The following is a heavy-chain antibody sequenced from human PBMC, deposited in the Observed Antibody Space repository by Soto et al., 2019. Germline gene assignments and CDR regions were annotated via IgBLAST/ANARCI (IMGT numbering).Heavy chain of an antibody. CDR3: AKDIWARLAYCGGDCYSIATPIDY. CDR2: ISWNSGSI. CDR1: GFTLSTYA. Sequence: GGSLRLSCVASGFTLSTYAMSWVRQAPGKGLEWVSGISWNSGSIGYADSVKGRFTISRDNAKNSLYLQMNSLRAEDTALYYCAKDIWARLAYCGGDCYSIATPIDYWGQGTLVTVSS. V-gene: IGHV3-9*01. J-gene: IGHJ4*02. D-gene: IGHD2-21*02.